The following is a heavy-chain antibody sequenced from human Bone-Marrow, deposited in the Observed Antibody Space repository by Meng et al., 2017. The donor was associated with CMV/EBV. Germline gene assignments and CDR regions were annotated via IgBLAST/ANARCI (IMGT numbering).Heavy chain of an antibody. J-gene: IGHJ3*02. D-gene: IGHD2-2*01. CDR2: IIPILGIA. CDR3: ARGETGYCSSTSCYGAFDI. Sequence: SVKVSCKASGGTFSSYAISWVRQAPGQGLEWMGGIIPILGIANYAQKFQGRVPITADKSTSTAYMELSSLRSEDAAVYDCARGETGYCSSTSCYGAFDIWGQGTMVTVSS. V-gene: IGHV1-69*10. CDR1: GGTFSSYA.